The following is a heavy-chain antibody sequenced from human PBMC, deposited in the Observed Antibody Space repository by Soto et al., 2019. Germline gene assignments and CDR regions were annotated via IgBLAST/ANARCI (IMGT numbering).Heavy chain of an antibody. V-gene: IGHV4-61*01. CDR3: ARDPQPGAAAAPR. CDR2: IYYSGST. CDR1: GGSVSSGSYY. Sequence: QVQLQESGPGLVKPSETLSLTCTVSGGSVSSGSYYWSWIRQPPGKGLEWIGYIYYSGSTNYNPSLKSRVTISVDTSKNQFSLKLSSVTAADTAVYYCARDPQPGAAAAPRWGQGTLVTVSS. J-gene: IGHJ4*02. D-gene: IGHD6-13*01.